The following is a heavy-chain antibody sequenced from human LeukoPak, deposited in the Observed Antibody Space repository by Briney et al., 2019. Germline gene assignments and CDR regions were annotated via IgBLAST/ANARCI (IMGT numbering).Heavy chain of an antibody. J-gene: IGHJ6*03. CDR2: FDPEDGET. CDR3: ARGGIQLWLSFYYYYMDV. D-gene: IGHD5-18*01. V-gene: IGHV1-24*01. Sequence: EASVKVSCKVSGYSLTELSMHWVRQAPGKGLEWMGGFDPEDGETIYAQKFQGRVTMTEDTSTDTAYMELSSLRSEDTAVYYCARGGIQLWLSFYYYYMDVWGKGTTVTVSS. CDR1: GYSLTELS.